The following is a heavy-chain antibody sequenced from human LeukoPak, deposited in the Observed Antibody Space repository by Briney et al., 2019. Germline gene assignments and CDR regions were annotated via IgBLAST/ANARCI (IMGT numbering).Heavy chain of an antibody. Sequence: PSETLSLTCTVSGGSISSSNYYWGWIRQPPGKGLEWIGSIYYTGRTYYNPSLKSRVTISVDTSKNQFSLKLSSVTAADTAVYYCAGAWGVGVDYYMDVWGQGTLVTVSS. CDR3: AGAWGVGVDYYMDV. D-gene: IGHD1-26*01. J-gene: IGHJ4*02. CDR2: IYYTGRT. V-gene: IGHV4-39*07. CDR1: GGSISSSNYY.